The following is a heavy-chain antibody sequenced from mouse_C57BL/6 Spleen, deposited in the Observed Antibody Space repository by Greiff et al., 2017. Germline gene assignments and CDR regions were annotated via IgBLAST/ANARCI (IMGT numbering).Heavy chain of an antibody. V-gene: IGHV1-53*01. CDR3: ARGSSGYGYAMDY. CDR2: INPSNGGT. D-gene: IGHD3-2*02. J-gene: IGHJ4*01. CDR1: GYTFTSYW. Sequence: QVQLQQPGTELVKPGASVKLSCKASGYTFTSYWMHWVKQRPGQGLEWIGNINPSNGGTNYNEKLKSKATLTVDKSSSTAYMQLSSLTSEDSAVYYCARGSSGYGYAMDYWGQGTSVTVSS.